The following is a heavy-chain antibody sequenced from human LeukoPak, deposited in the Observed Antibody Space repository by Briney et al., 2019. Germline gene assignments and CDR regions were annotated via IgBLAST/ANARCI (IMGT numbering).Heavy chain of an antibody. D-gene: IGHD4-17*01. CDR1: GYSISSGYY. CDR2: IYHSEST. V-gene: IGHV4-38-2*01. J-gene: IGHJ4*02. CDR3: ARLGRPDDYGVLYYFDY. Sequence: SETLSLTCAVSGYSISSGYYWGWIRQPPGKGLEWIGSIYHSESTYYNPSLKSRVTISVDTSKNQFSLKLSSVTAADTAVYYCARLGRPDDYGVLYYFDYWGQGTLVTVSS.